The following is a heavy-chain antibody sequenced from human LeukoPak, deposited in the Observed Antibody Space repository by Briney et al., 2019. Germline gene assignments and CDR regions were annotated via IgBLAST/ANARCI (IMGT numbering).Heavy chain of an antibody. D-gene: IGHD3-22*01. J-gene: IGHJ1*01. Sequence: ASVKVSCKASGYTFTSYDFNWVQQATGQGLEWMGWMNPNSGNTGYAQKFQGRVTTTRDTATSTAYMELSSLSSEDTAVYYCATPGVHYDPSGYYPFQHWGQGTLVTVSS. CDR3: ATPGVHYDPSGYYPFQH. V-gene: IGHV1-8*01. CDR1: GYTFTSYD. CDR2: MNPNSGNT.